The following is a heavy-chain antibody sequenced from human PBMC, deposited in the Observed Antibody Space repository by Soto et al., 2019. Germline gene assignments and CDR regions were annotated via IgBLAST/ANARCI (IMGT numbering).Heavy chain of an antibody. D-gene: IGHD5-18*01. J-gene: IGHJ6*02. Sequence: GSLRLSCAASGFTFSNAWMSWVRQAPGKGLEWVGRIKSKTDGGTTDYAAPVKGRFTISSDDSKNTLYLQMNSLKTEDTAVYYCTTKLRGYSYGLYYYYGMDVWGQGTTVTVSS. CDR2: IKSKTDGGTT. CDR1: GFTFSNAW. CDR3: TTKLRGYSYGLYYYYGMDV. V-gene: IGHV3-15*01.